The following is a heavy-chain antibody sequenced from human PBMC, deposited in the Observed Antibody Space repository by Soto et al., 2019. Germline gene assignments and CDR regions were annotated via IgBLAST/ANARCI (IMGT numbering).Heavy chain of an antibody. V-gene: IGHV4-31*03. CDR1: GGSISSGGYY. CDR3: ARGVIH. J-gene: IGHJ4*02. D-gene: IGHD2-21*01. CDR2: IYYSGST. Sequence: QVQLQESGPGLVKPSQTLSLTCTVSGGSISSGGYYWSWIRQHPGKGLEWIGYIYYSGSTNNNPSPTSRVNISVDTSKNQFSRKLSSVAAADTAVYYCARGVIHWGQGTLLSVSS.